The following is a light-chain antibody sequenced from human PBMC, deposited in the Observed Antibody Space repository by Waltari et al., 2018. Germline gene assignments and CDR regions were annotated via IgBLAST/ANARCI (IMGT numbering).Light chain of an antibody. CDR1: QNIKNY. CDR2: DAS. CDR3: QQSYSAPAT. V-gene: IGKV1-39*01. J-gene: IGKJ4*01. Sequence: DIRMTQSPPSLSASVGDRVTITCRATQNIKNYLNWYQQKPGKAPSLLIYDASSLYSGVPSRFSGSGSGTDFTLAISDLQPEDFATYYCQQSYSAPATFGGGTKVEIK.